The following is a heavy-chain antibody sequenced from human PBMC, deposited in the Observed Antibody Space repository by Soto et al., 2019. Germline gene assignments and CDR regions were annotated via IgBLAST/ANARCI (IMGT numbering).Heavy chain of an antibody. CDR2: IYYSGST. J-gene: IGHJ5*02. Sequence: PSETLSLTCTVSGGSISSYYWSWIRQPPGKGLEWIGYIYYSGSTNYNPSLKSRVTISVDTSKNQFSLKLSSVTAADTAVYYCARGQAAAGPARNWFDPWSQGTLVTVSS. CDR3: ARGQAAAGPARNWFDP. D-gene: IGHD6-13*01. V-gene: IGHV4-59*01. CDR1: GGSISSYY.